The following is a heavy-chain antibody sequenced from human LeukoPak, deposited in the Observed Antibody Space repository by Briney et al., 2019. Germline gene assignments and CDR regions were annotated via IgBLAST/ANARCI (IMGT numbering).Heavy chain of an antibody. V-gene: IGHV1-2*02. CDR2: IDPNSGGT. CDR1: GYPFTGYY. J-gene: IGHJ2*01. D-gene: IGHD3-10*01. Sequence: ASVKVSCKASGYPFTGYYLHWVRQAPGQGLEWMGWIDPNSGGTNYAQKFLGSVTMTGDTSINTAFMELSRLRSDDTAIYYCARGRGTTMVRGVITNYFDLWGRGSLVTVSS. CDR3: ARGRGTTMVRGVITNYFDL.